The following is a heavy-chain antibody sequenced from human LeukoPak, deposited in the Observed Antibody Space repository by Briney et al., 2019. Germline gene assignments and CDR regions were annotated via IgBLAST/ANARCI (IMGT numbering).Heavy chain of an antibody. Sequence: PSETLSLTCTVSGGSISSYYWIWIRQPPGKGLEWIGYIYYSGSTNYNPSLKSRVTISVDTSKNQFSLKLSSVTAADTAVYYCARFQQLGFWFEPWGQGTLVTVSS. CDR2: IYYSGST. D-gene: IGHD6-6*01. J-gene: IGHJ5*02. CDR3: ARFQQLGFWFEP. V-gene: IGHV4-59*01. CDR1: GGSISSYY.